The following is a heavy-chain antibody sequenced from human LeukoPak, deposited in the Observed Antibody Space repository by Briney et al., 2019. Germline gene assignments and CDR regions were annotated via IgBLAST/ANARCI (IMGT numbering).Heavy chain of an antibody. V-gene: IGHV4-34*01. J-gene: IGHJ6*02. Sequence: GSLRLSCAASGFTFSSYSMNWVRQPPGKGLEWIGEINHSGSTNYNPSLKSRVTISVDTSKNQFSLKLSSVTAADTAVYYCARTPYYDFWSGYLDYYYYGMDVWGQGTTVTVSS. CDR1: GFTFSSYS. CDR3: ARTPYYDFWSGYLDYYYYGMDV. CDR2: INHSGST. D-gene: IGHD3-3*01.